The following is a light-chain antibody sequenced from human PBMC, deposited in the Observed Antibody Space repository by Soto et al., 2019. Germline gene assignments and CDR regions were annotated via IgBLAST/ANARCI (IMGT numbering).Light chain of an antibody. V-gene: IGKV1-17*01. J-gene: IGKJ4*01. CDR3: QQYYNCPLT. Sequence: DIQMTQSPSSLSASVGDRVTITCRASQGIGNDLGWYQQKPGKAPKRLIYGASNLQSGVPSRFSGSEFGTEFTLTISSLQPEDSATYYCQQYYNCPLTFGGGTKVEVK. CDR1: QGIGND. CDR2: GAS.